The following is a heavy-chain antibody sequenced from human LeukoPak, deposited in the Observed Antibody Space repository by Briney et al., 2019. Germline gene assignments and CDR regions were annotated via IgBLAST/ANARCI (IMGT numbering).Heavy chain of an antibody. Sequence: ASVKVSCKASGYTFTGYYMHWVRQAPGQGLEWMGWINPNSGDTKYAQKFQERVTITRDMSTSTAYMEPSSLRSEDTAVYYCARVHDGDFQHWGQGTLVTVSS. J-gene: IGHJ1*01. CDR1: GYTFTGYY. V-gene: IGHV1-2*02. CDR2: INPNSGDT. CDR3: ARVHDGDFQH. D-gene: IGHD3-16*01.